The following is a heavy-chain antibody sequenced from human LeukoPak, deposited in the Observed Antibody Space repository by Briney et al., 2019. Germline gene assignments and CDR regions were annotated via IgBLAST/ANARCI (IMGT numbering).Heavy chain of an antibody. J-gene: IGHJ4*02. D-gene: IGHD6-6*01. CDR3: ARSEHSSSSFDC. CDR2: ISSSSTHI. CDR1: GFTLSSYS. V-gene: IGHV3-21*01. Sequence: GGSLSLSCAASGFTLSSYSMNWVRQAPGKGLEWVSYISSSSTHIYYADSVKGRFTISRDNARNSLYLQMNSLRAEDTAIYYCARSEHSSSSFDCWGQPSQFSDSS.